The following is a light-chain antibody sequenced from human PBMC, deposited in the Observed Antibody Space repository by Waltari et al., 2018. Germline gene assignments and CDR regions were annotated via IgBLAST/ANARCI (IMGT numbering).Light chain of an antibody. CDR2: KAS. V-gene: IGKV1-5*03. CDR3: QQYNSYPYT. Sequence: DIQMTQSPSTLSASIGNRVTIPCRASQSMNNWLAWYQQKPGKAPKVLMYKASSLESGVPSRFSGSGSGTEFTLTISSLQPDDFATYYCQQYNSYPYTFGQGTKLEIK. CDR1: QSMNNW. J-gene: IGKJ2*01.